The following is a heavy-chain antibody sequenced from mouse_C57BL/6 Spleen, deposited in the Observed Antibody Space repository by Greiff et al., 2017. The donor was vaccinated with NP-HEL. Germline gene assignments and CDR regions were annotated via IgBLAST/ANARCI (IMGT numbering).Heavy chain of an antibody. V-gene: IGHV1-59*01. J-gene: IGHJ4*01. CDR1: GYTFTSYW. CDR3: ASEDYGYLYAMDY. Sequence: VQLQQPGAELVRPGTSVKLSCKASGYTFTSYWMHWVKQRPGQGLEWIGVIDPSDSYTNYNQKFKGKATLTVDTSSSTAYMQLSSLTSEDSAVYYCASEDYGYLYAMDYWGQGTSVTVSS. CDR2: IDPSDSYT. D-gene: IGHD2-2*01.